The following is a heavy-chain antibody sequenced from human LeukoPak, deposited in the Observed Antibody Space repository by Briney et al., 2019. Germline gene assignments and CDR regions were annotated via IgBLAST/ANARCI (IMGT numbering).Heavy chain of an antibody. D-gene: IGHD2-2*01. CDR2: MTYDGNNQ. CDR3: ARIGMPTSTGDAFDV. CDR1: GFTLSTYG. V-gene: IGHV3-33*05. J-gene: IGHJ3*01. Sequence: QSGGSLRLSCVASGFTLSTYGMHWLRQAPGKGLEWVAVMTYDGNNQYYADSVKGRFSVSRDNSRNTLYLQMNSLRAEDTAVYYCARIGMPTSTGDAFDVWGQGTMVPVSS.